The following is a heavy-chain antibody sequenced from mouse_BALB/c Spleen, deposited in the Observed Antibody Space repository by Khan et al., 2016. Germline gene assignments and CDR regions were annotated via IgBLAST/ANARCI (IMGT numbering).Heavy chain of an antibody. CDR3: ARWDYGNYFDY. Sequence: EVQLQESGPGLVKPSQSLSLTCTVTGYSITSDYAWNWIRQFPGNKLEWMGYISYSGSTSYNPSLKSRISITRDTSKNQFFLQLNSVTTEDTATYYVARWDYGNYFDYWGQGTTLTVSS. V-gene: IGHV3-2*02. CDR1: GYSITSDYA. D-gene: IGHD2-1*01. J-gene: IGHJ2*01. CDR2: ISYSGST.